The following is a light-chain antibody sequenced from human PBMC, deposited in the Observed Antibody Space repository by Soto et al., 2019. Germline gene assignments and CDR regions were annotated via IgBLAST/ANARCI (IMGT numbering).Light chain of an antibody. J-gene: IGKJ1*01. CDR3: QQYNNLPRT. Sequence: EIVMTQSPVTLSVSPGERATLSCRASQSVSSNLAWFQQKPGQAPRLLIYGVSTRAVGTPAKFSGSGSGTEFTLTIGGLQSEDVAVYYCQQYNNLPRTFGQGTKVEIK. CDR2: GVS. V-gene: IGKV3-15*01. CDR1: QSVSSN.